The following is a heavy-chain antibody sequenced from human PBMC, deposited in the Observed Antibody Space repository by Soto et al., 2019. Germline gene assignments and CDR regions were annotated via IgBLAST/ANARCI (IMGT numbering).Heavy chain of an antibody. J-gene: IGHJ4*02. D-gene: IGHD6-13*01. CDR2: ISISGNT. CDR3: ARSFGVAAAGPFDY. V-gene: IGHV4-59*12. CDR1: RRSINSAL. Sequence: NPSETQSLTCTVSRRSINSALWSWIRQPPGKGLEWIGYISISGNTDYSPSLKSRATISADTSRNQFSLKLSSVTAADTAVYYCARSFGVAAAGPFDYWGQGTLVP.